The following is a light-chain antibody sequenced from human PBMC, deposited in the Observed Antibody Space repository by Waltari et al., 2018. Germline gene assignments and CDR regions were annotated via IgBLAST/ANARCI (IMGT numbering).Light chain of an antibody. CDR2: GAS. V-gene: IGKV1-27*01. J-gene: IGKJ1*01. CDR3: QKYNNAPPR. CDR1: QGISHY. Sequence: DVQMTQSPSSLSASVGDRVTIACRASQGISHYLAWYQQKPGEVPNPLIYGASTLQSGVPSRFSGSGSGTDFTLTISSLQPEDVATYYCQKYNNAPPRFGQGTKVEIK.